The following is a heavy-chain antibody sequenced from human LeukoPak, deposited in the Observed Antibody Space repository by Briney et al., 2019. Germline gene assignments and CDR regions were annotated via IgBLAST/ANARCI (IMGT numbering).Heavy chain of an antibody. CDR1: GFTVSSNY. CDR3: ARMQGFCTGSSCYPRAFDI. Sequence: GGSLRLSCAASGFTVSSNYMSWVRQAPGKGLEWVSVIYSGGTTYYADSVKGRFTISRDNSKNTVYLQMNSLRADDTAVYYCARMQGFCTGSSCYPRAFDIWGQGTMVSVSS. D-gene: IGHD2-2*01. CDR2: IYSGGTT. V-gene: IGHV3-53*01. J-gene: IGHJ3*02.